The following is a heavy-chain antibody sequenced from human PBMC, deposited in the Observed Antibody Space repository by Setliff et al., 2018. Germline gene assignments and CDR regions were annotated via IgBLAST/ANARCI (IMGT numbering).Heavy chain of an antibody. J-gene: IGHJ4*02. D-gene: IGHD3-16*01. CDR1: GGTFSSYA. CDR3: ARDRGSRDGYNVDYFDY. Sequence: SVKVSCKASGGTFSSYAISWVRQAPGQGLEWMGGIIPIFGTANYAQKFQGRVTITTDESTSTAYMELSSLRSEDTAVYYCARDRGSRDGYNVDYFDYWGQGTLVTVSS. CDR2: IIPIFGTA. V-gene: IGHV1-69*05.